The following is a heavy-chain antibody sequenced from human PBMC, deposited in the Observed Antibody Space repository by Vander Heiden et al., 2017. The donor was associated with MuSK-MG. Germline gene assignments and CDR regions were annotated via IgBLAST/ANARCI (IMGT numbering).Heavy chain of an antibody. Sequence: QVQLVESGGGLVKPGGSLRLSCAASGFTFGHYYMSWIPQAPGKGRGWVSYISSSGSTIYYAHSVTGRVSISRDNAKNSLYLQMHSLRPEHTPVYYCARGAGSQKPYYYSYGMDVWGQGRTGT. J-gene: IGHJ6*02. CDR1: GFTFGHYY. D-gene: IGHD3-10*01. CDR2: ISSSGSTI. V-gene: IGHV3-11*01. CDR3: ARGAGSQKPYYYSYGMDV.